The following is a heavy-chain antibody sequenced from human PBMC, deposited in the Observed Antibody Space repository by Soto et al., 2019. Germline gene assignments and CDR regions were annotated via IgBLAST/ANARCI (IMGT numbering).Heavy chain of an antibody. CDR1: GYTFSNYA. CDR2: ISYSGGST. D-gene: IGHD2-21*02. V-gene: IGHV3-23*01. Sequence: EVQLLESGGGLVQPGGSLRLSCVASGYTFSNYAMSWVRQAPGKGLEWVSGISYSGGSTYHADSVKGRFTISRDNSKNTLYLQMNSLRAEDTAVYYCAKDRLVLSYFYYGMDVWGQGTTVTVSS. J-gene: IGHJ6*02. CDR3: AKDRLVLSYFYYGMDV.